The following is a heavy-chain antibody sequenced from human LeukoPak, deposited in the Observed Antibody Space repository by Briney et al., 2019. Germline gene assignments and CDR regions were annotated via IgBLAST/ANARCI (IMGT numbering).Heavy chain of an antibody. J-gene: IGHJ4*02. CDR2: ISYDGSNK. CDR1: GFTFSSYG. CDR3: ARALYGYSSDY. Sequence: GGSLRLSCAASGFTFSSYGMHWVRQAPGKGLEWVAVISYDGSNKYYADSVKGRFTISRDNSKNTLYLQMNSLRAEDTAVYYCARALYGYSSDYWGQGTLVTVSS. D-gene: IGHD6-6*01. V-gene: IGHV3-30*03.